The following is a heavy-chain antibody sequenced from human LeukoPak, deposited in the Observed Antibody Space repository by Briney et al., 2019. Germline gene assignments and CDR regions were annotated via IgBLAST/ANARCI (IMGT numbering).Heavy chain of an antibody. V-gene: IGHV4-34*01. J-gene: IGHJ5*02. Sequence: SETLSLTCAVYGGSFSGYYWSWIRQPPGKGLEWIGEINHSGSTNYNPSLKSRVTISVDTSKNQFSLKLSSVTAADTAVYYCARMSYYDSSGDNWFDPWGQGTLVTVSS. CDR1: GGSFSGYY. CDR2: INHSGST. D-gene: IGHD3-22*01. CDR3: ARMSYYDSSGDNWFDP.